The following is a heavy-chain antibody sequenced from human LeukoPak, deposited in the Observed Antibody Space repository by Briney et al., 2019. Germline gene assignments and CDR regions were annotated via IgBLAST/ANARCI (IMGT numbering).Heavy chain of an antibody. Sequence: GGSLRLSCAASGFTFSSYAMHWVRQAPGKGLEWVAVISYDGSNKYYADSVKGRFTISRDNSKNTLYLQMNSLRAEDTAVYYCARDLGGNSYDAFDIWGQGTMVTVSS. V-gene: IGHV3-30-3*01. CDR3: ARDLGGNSYDAFDI. CDR2: ISYDGSNK. CDR1: GFTFSSYA. D-gene: IGHD4-23*01. J-gene: IGHJ3*02.